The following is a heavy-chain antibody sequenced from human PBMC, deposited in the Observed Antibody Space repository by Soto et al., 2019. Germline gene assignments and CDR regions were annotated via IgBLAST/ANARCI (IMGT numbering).Heavy chain of an antibody. D-gene: IGHD3-3*01. CDR2: ISYDGSNK. J-gene: IGHJ6*02. CDR3: AREKVKGHRSITIFGVVIIRSMDA. Sequence: HPGGSLRLSCAASGFTFSSYAMHWVRQAPGKGLEWVAVISYDGSNKYYADSVKGRFTISRDNSKNTLYLQMNSLRAEDTAVYYCAREKVKGHRSITIFGVVIIRSMDAWGQGTTVTVSS. CDR1: GFTFSSYA. V-gene: IGHV3-30-3*01.